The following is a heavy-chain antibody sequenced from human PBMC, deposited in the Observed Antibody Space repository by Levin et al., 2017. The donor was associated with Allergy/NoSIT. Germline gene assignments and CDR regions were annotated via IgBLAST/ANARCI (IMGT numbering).Heavy chain of an antibody. Sequence: GGSLRLSCAASGFTFSSYSMNWVRQGPGKGLEWVSYISSSSSSITYYAASVKGRFTISRDNAKNSLYLQMDSLRADDTAVYYCARVFSGYVDDYWGQGTLVTVSS. CDR3: ARVFSGYVDDY. J-gene: IGHJ4*02. D-gene: IGHD5-12*01. CDR1: GFTFSSYS. CDR2: ISSSSSSIT. V-gene: IGHV3-48*01.